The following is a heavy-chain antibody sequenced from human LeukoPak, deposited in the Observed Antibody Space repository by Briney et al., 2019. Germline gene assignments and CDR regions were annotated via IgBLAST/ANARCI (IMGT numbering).Heavy chain of an antibody. J-gene: IGHJ3*02. CDR1: GFTFSDYY. CDR2: ISSSGSTI. Sequence: GGSLRLSCAASGFTFSDYYMSWIRHAPGKGLEWVSYISSSGSTIYYADSVKGRFTISRDNAKNSLYLQMNSLRAEDTAVYYCARDKVRGVIKDAFDIWGQGTMVTVSS. CDR3: ARDKVRGVIKDAFDI. V-gene: IGHV3-11*04. D-gene: IGHD3-10*01.